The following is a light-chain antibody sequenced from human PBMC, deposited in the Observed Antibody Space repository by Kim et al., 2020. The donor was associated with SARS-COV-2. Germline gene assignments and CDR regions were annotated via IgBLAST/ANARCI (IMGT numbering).Light chain of an antibody. Sequence: EVVLTQSPATLSLSPGERATLSCRASQSVTTYLAWYQQKPGQALRLLIYDVSNRATDIPARFSGSGSGTDFTLTISSLEPEDFAVYYCQRSSNWALTFGGGTKVDIK. CDR3: QRSSNWALT. CDR1: QSVTTY. CDR2: DVS. J-gene: IGKJ4*01. V-gene: IGKV3-11*01.